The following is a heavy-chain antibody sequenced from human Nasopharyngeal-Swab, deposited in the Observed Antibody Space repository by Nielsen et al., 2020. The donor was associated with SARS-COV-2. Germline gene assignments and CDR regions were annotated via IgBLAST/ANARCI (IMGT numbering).Heavy chain of an antibody. CDR3: ARLYSYGYKFDY. J-gene: IGHJ4*02. V-gene: IGHV4-59*08. CDR1: GGSFSTYY. CDR2: IYYSGST. D-gene: IGHD5-18*01. Sequence: SETLSLTCTVSGGSFSTYYWNWLRQPPGKGLEWIGHIYYSGSTNYNPSLKSRVTISVDTSKNQFSLKLSSVTAADTAVYYCARLYSYGYKFDYWGQGTLVTVSS.